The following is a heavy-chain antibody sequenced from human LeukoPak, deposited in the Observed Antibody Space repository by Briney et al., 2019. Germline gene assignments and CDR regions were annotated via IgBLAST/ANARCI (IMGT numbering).Heavy chain of an antibody. CDR2: ISSSSSYI. CDR3: ARVSEKY. D-gene: IGHD5-24*01. V-gene: IGHV3-21*01. Sequence: PGASLRLSCAASGFTFSNYAMSWVRQAPGKGLEWVSSISSSSSYIYYADSVKGRFTISRDNAKNSLYLQMNSLRAEDTAVYYCARVSEKYWGQGTLVTVSS. J-gene: IGHJ4*02. CDR1: GFTFSNYA.